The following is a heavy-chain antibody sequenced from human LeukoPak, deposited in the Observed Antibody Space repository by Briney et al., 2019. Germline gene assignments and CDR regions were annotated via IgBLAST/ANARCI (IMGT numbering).Heavy chain of an antibody. Sequence: GSLRLSCAASGFTFSSYWMSWVRQAPGKGLEGVSNIKKDASEEYYVDSVNGRFTISRDNAKNSLYLQMNSLRAEDTAFYYCARDTLGSERWLHKWEGYYFDYWGQGTLVTVSS. V-gene: IGHV3-7*01. J-gene: IGHJ4*02. D-gene: IGHD5-24*01. CDR1: GFTFSSYW. CDR3: ARDTLGSERWLHKWEGYYFDY. CDR2: IKKDASEE.